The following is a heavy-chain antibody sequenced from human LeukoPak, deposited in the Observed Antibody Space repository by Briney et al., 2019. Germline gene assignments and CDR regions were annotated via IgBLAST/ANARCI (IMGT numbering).Heavy chain of an antibody. V-gene: IGHV3-21*01. Sequence: NPGGSLRLSCAASGFTFSSYSMNWVRQAPGKGLEWVSSISSSGNYMYYADSVKGRFTISRDNAKNSLYLQMNSLRAEDTAVYYCAELGITMIGGVWGKGTTVTISS. J-gene: IGHJ6*04. CDR2: ISSSGNYM. CDR1: GFTFSSYS. D-gene: IGHD3-10*02. CDR3: AELGITMIGGV.